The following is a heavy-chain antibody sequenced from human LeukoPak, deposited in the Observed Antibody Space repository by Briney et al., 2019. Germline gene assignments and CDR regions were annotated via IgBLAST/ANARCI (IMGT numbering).Heavy chain of an antibody. D-gene: IGHD6-6*01. J-gene: IGHJ4*02. CDR3: AKGLVGSSIADFFDY. V-gene: IGHV3-9*03. Sequence: GGSLRLSCAASGFTFDDYAMHWVRQAPGKGLEWVSGVSWNSGSIGYADSVKGRFTISRDNAKNSLYLQMNSLRGEDMALYYCAKGLVGSSIADFFDYWGQGILVTVSS. CDR1: GFTFDDYA. CDR2: VSWNSGSI.